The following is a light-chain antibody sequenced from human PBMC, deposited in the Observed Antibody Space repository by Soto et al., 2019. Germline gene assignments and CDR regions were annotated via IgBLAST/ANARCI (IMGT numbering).Light chain of an antibody. CDR1: QSVSSY. Sequence: IELTQSPATLSLSPVDRARLSCRASQSVSSYLAWYQQKPGQAPRLLISGASSRATGIPDRFSGSGSGTDFTLTISRLEPEDFAVYYCQHYGSSLWTFGQGTKVDIK. J-gene: IGKJ1*01. V-gene: IGKV3-20*01. CDR3: QHYGSSLWT. CDR2: GAS.